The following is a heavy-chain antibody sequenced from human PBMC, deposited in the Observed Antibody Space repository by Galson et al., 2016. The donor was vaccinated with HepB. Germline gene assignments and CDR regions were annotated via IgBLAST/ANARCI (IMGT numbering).Heavy chain of an antibody. J-gene: IGHJ6*02. Sequence: TLSLTCTVSGGSINRDGHYWTWIRQHPRQGLEWIGYIYYNGRTDYNPSLKRRLIISADMSKNQFSLNLTSVTAADTAVYYCARAGSFECSATNCYYHYTVDVWGQGTSVTVSS. CDR3: ARAGSFECSATNCYYHYTVDV. CDR1: GGSINRDGHY. D-gene: IGHD2-15*01. V-gene: IGHV4-31*03. CDR2: IYYNGRT.